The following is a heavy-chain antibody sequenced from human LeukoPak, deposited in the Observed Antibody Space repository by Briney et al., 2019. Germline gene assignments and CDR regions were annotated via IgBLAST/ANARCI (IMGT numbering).Heavy chain of an antibody. CDR1: GYTFSAYY. V-gene: IGHV1-2*06. J-gene: IGHJ4*02. CDR2: INPNSGDT. Sequence: GSSVKVPCKASGYTFSAYYMHWVRQAPGQGLEWMGRINPNSGDTNHAQKFQGRVTMTGDTSISTAYMELSSLKSDDTAVYYCARELGYCTNGVCPFDNWGQGTLVTVSS. CDR3: ARELGYCTNGVCPFDN. D-gene: IGHD2-8*01.